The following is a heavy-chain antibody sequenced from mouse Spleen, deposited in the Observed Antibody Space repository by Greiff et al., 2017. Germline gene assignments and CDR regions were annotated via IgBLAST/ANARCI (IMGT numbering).Heavy chain of an antibody. J-gene: IGHJ4*01. V-gene: IGHV5-9-1*01. Sequence: EVKLQESGGGLVKPGGSLKLSCAASGFTFSSYAMSWVRQTPEKRLEWVATISSGGSYTYYPDSVKGRFTISRDNAKNTLYLQMSSLRSEDTAMYYCARWRYYGSSTGAMDYWGQGTSVTVSS. D-gene: IGHD1-1*01. CDR3: ARWRYYGSSTGAMDY. CDR2: ISSGGSYT. CDR1: GFTFSSYA.